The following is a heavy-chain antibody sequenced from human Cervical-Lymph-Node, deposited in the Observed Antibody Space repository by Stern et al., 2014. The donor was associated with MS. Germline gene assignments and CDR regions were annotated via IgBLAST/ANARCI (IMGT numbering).Heavy chain of an antibody. CDR3: ARDVLLDW. V-gene: IGHV5-51*03. CDR1: GYSFTNFW. D-gene: IGHD3/OR15-3a*01. CDR2: IYPGDSDT. Sequence: VQLVESGAEVKKPGESLKISCKASGYSFTNFWIGWVRQMPGKGLEWMGIIYPGDSDTKYSPSFQGQVTISADKSINTAYLQWSSLKASDTAVYYCARDVLLDWWGQGTLVTVSS. J-gene: IGHJ4*02.